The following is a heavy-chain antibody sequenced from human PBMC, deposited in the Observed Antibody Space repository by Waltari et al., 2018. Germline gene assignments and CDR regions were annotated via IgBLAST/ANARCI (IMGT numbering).Heavy chain of an antibody. J-gene: IGHJ6*02. V-gene: IGHV3-53*04. D-gene: IGHD5-12*01. Sequence: EVQLVESGAGLVQPGGSLRLSCAASGFTVSSHYMSWVRQAPGKGLEWVSVIYSGGSTYYADSVKGRFTISRHNSKNTLYLQMNSLRAEDTAVYYCARTYSGYDSYYYYGMDVWGQGTTVTVSS. CDR3: ARTYSGYDSYYYYGMDV. CDR1: GFTVSSHY. CDR2: IYSGGST.